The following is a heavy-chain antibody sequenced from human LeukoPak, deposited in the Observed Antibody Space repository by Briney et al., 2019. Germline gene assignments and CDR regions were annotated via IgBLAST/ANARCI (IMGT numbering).Heavy chain of an antibody. J-gene: IGHJ4*02. V-gene: IGHV3-23*01. CDR2: ISGSGGST. CDR1: GFTFSSYA. CDR3: ANSGYDSVYYFDY. Sequence: GGSLRLSCAASGFTFSSYAMSWVRQAPGKGLEWVSAISGSGGSTYYADSVKGRSTISRDNSKNTLYLQMNSLRAEDTAVYYCANSGYDSVYYFDYWGQGTLVTVSS. D-gene: IGHD5-12*01.